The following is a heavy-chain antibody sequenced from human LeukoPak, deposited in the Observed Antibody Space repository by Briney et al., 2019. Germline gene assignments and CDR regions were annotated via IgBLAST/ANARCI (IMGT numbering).Heavy chain of an antibody. J-gene: IGHJ4*02. CDR2: IWYDGSNK. Sequence: PGGSLRLSCAASGFTLSSYGMHWVRQAPGKGLEWVAVIWYDGSNKYYADSVKGRFTISRDNSKNTLYLQMNSLRAEDTAVYYCAKDPPYYYDSSDWGQGTLVTVSS. CDR1: GFTLSSYG. CDR3: AKDPPYYYDSSD. V-gene: IGHV3-33*06. D-gene: IGHD3-22*01.